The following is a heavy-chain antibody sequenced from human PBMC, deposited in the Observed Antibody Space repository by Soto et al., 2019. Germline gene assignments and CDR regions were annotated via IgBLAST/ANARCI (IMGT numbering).Heavy chain of an antibody. V-gene: IGHV3-33*05. CDR2: ISYDGNME. D-gene: IGHD3-22*01. CDR3: ARGVMRNSYDSSGFDY. CDR1: GFTFSNYA. J-gene: IGHJ4*02. Sequence: PGGSLRLPCPASGFTFSNYAIHWLRQAEGKGLQWVTLISYDGNMEYYAASVKGRLTISKDKSGNTVCLQMNRLRAEDTAVYYCARGVMRNSYDSSGFDYWGQGALVTVSS.